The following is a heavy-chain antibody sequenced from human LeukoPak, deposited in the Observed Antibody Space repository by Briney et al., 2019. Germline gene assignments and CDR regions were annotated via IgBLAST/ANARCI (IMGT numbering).Heavy chain of an antibody. Sequence: GASVKVSCKVSGYTLTELSMHWVRQAPGKGLEWMGGFDPEDGETIYAQKFQGRVTMTEDTSTDTAYMELSSLRSEDTAVYYCATHIKITMVRGVIITQGGFLWGQGTLVTVSS. CDR3: ATHIKITMVRGVIITQGGFL. V-gene: IGHV1-24*01. J-gene: IGHJ4*02. CDR1: GYTLTELS. CDR2: FDPEDGET. D-gene: IGHD3-10*01.